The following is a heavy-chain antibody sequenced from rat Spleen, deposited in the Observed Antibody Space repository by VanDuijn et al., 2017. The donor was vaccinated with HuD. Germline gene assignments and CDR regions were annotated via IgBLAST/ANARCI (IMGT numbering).Heavy chain of an antibody. V-gene: IGHV4-2*01. Sequence: EVKLLESGGGLEQPGGSMRLSCAASGFTFTDFYMNWIRQSAGKGLEWIGEINKDSSTINYTPSLKDKFTISRDNAQNTLYLQMNKLGSEDTANYYCGRAATEGLDYWGQGVMVTVSS. CDR1: GFTFTDFY. J-gene: IGHJ2*01. D-gene: IGHD1-11*01. CDR2: INKDSSTI. CDR3: GRAATEGLDY.